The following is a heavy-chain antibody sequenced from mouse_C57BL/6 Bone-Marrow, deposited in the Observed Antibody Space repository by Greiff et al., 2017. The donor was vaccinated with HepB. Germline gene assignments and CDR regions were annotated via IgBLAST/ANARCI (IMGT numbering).Heavy chain of an antibody. Sequence: EVMLVESEGGLVQPGSSMKLSCTASGFTFSDYYMAWVRQVPEKGLEWVANINYDGSSTYYLDSLKSRFIISRDNAKNILYLQMSSLKCEDTATYYCAREDYSNRYWYFDVWGTGTTVTVSS. V-gene: IGHV5-16*01. CDR2: INYDGSST. CDR1: GFTFSDYY. D-gene: IGHD2-5*01. J-gene: IGHJ1*03. CDR3: AREDYSNRYWYFDV.